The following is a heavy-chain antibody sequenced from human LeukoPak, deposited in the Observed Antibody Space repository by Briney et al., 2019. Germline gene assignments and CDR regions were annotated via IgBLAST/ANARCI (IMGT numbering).Heavy chain of an antibody. Sequence: PGGSLRLSCAASGFIFSYYAMHWVRQAPGEGLEWVAVISYDGSKKYYADSVKGRFTISRDNSKNTLYLQMNSLRGEDTAVYYCARDQTGTYNVDSWGQGTLVTVSS. CDR1: GFIFSYYA. V-gene: IGHV3-30*04. D-gene: IGHD1-26*01. J-gene: IGHJ4*02. CDR2: ISYDGSKK. CDR3: ARDQTGTYNVDS.